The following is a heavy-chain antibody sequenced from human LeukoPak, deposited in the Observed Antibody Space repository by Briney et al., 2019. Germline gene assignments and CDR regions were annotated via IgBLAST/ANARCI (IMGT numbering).Heavy chain of an antibody. CDR1: GFTFSDYY. CDR3: ATSITAAGIIDY. CDR2: ISSSGSSI. V-gene: IGHV3-11*04. J-gene: IGHJ4*02. D-gene: IGHD6-13*01. Sequence: PGGSLRLSCAASGFTFSDYYMSWIRQAPGKGLEWVSYISSSGSSIFYADSVKGRFTISRDNAKNSLYLQMNSLRAEDTAVYYCATSITAAGIIDYRGQGTLVTVSS.